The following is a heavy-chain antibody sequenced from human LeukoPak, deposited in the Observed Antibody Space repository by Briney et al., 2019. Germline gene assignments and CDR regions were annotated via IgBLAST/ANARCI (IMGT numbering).Heavy chain of an antibody. CDR1: GGTFSSYA. Sequence: ASVKVSCKASGGTFSSYAISWVRQAPGQGLEWMGGIIPIFGTANYAQKFQGRVTITADESTSTAYMELSSLRSEDTAVYYCARVNTSITIFGVVTRSPWFDPWGQGTLVTVSS. J-gene: IGHJ5*02. D-gene: IGHD3-3*01. CDR2: IIPIFGTA. CDR3: ARVNTSITIFGVVTRSPWFDP. V-gene: IGHV1-69*13.